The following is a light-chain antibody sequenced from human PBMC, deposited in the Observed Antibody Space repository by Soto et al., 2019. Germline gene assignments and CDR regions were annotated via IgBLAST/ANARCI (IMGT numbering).Light chain of an antibody. V-gene: IGKV3-11*01. Sequence: EIVLTQSPVTLSLSPGERATLSCRASQSVFSSLAWYQQKPGQAPRLLIYDASTRATVIPARFRGSGSGTDFTLTISSLEPEDFAVYYCHQRSNWPLTFGGGTKVEIK. CDR2: DAS. CDR3: HQRSNWPLT. CDR1: QSVFSS. J-gene: IGKJ4*01.